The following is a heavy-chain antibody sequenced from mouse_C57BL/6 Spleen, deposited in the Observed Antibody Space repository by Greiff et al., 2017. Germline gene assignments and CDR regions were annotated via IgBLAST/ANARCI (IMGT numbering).Heavy chain of an antibody. V-gene: IGHV1-15*01. Sequence: VKLQESGAELVRPGASVTLSCKASGYTFTDYEMHWVKQTPVHGLEWIGAIDPETGGTAYNQKFKGKAILTADKSSSTAYMELRSLTSEDSAVYYCTEDDCTYGGFAYWGQGTLVTVSA. CDR3: TEDDCTYGGFAY. CDR2: IDPETGGT. D-gene: IGHD5-1*01. CDR1: GYTFTDYE. J-gene: IGHJ3*01.